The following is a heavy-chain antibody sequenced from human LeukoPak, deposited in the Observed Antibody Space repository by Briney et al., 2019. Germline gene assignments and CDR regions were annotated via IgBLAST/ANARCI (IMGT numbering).Heavy chain of an antibody. Sequence: SETLSLTCTVSGGSISSSIYYWGWIRQSPGKGLEWIGNIYYSGSTYYNPSLKSRVTISVDTSKNQFSLKLSSVTAADTAVYYCARDVTARYDFWSGQFDYWGQGTLVTVS. V-gene: IGHV4-39*07. J-gene: IGHJ4*02. CDR2: IYYSGST. D-gene: IGHD3-3*01. CDR3: ARDVTARYDFWSGQFDY. CDR1: GGSISSSIYY.